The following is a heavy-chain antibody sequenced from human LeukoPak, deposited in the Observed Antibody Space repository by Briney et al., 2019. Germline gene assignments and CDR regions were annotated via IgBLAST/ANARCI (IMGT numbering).Heavy chain of an antibody. J-gene: IGHJ4*02. CDR3: AKGYYDSSGYYDC. CDR1: GFTFSSYG. D-gene: IGHD3-22*01. V-gene: IGHV3-30*18. CDR2: ISYDGSNK. Sequence: GGSLRLSCAASGFTFSSYGMHWVRQAPGKGLEWVAVISYDGSNKYYADSVKGRFTISRDNSKNTLYLQMNSLRAEDTAVYYCAKGYYDSSGYYDCWGQGTLVTVSS.